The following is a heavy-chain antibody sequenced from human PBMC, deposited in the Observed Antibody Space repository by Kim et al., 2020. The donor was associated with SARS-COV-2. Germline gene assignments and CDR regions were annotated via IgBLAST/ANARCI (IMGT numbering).Heavy chain of an antibody. V-gene: IGHV4-59*01. D-gene: IGHD2-15*01. CDR2: IYYTGST. CDR1: GGSISSFY. Sequence: SETLSLTCTVSGGSISSFYWSWIRQPPGKGLEWVGYIYYTGSTNYNPSLKSRVTISVDRSKSQFSLKLSSVTAADTAVYYCARGFGICSGGSCSLDYWG. CDR3: ARGFGICSGGSCSLDY. J-gene: IGHJ4*01.